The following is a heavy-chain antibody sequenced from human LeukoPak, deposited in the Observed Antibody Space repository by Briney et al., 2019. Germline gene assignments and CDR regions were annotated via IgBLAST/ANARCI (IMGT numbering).Heavy chain of an antibody. CDR3: ARQGSISAFDF. CDR2: IDQSGNT. CDR1: IGSFSGYH. D-gene: IGHD2-21*01. Sequence: SETLSLTCAVYIGSFSGYHWSWIRQPPGRGLKWIGEIDQSGNTKYNPSLKSRVTISVDTSKNQFSLKLRALSAADTAVYFCARQGSISAFDFWGRGTLVTVSS. V-gene: IGHV4-34*01. J-gene: IGHJ4*02.